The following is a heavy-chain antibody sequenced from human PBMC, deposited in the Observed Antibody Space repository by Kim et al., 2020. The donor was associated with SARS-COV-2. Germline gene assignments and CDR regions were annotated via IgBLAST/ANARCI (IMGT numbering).Heavy chain of an antibody. V-gene: IGHV3-21*01. CDR1: GFTFSSYS. CDR2: ISDTSNYI. J-gene: IGHJ4*01. D-gene: IGHD2-15*01. Sequence: GGSLRLSCATSGFTFSSYSMIWVRQAPGKGLEWVSSISDTSNYISYADSVKGRFTISRDNARNSLYLQMNSLRGDDTAVYYCERYGGGSCTWSTYFDSWG. CDR3: ERYGGGSCTWSTYFDS.